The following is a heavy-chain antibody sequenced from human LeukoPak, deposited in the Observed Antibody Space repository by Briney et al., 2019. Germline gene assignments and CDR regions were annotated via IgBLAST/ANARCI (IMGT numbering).Heavy chain of an antibody. CDR3: ARDVVPYSYYYMDV. J-gene: IGHJ6*03. Sequence: GRSLRLSCAASGFTFSSYIMHWVRQAPGKGLEWVAVISYDGTNKYYADSVKGRFTISRDNSKNTLYLQMNNLRPEDTAMYYCARDVVPYSYYYMDVWGKGTTVTVSS. CDR1: GFTFSSYI. V-gene: IGHV3-30*04. CDR2: ISYDGTNK. D-gene: IGHD2-21*01.